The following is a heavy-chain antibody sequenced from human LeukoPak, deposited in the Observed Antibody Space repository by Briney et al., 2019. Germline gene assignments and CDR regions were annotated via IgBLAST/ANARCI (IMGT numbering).Heavy chain of an antibody. V-gene: IGHV3-21*01. D-gene: IGHD2-2*01. CDR1: GFTFSSYS. J-gene: IGHJ6*02. CDR2: ISSSSSYI. CDR3: TRVNIVVVPAAISSSWGHYYAMDV. Sequence: PGGSLRLSCAASGFTFSSYSMNWVRQAPGKGLEWVSSISSSSSYIYYADSVKGRFTISRDNAKNSLYLQMNSLRAEDTAVYYCTRVNIVVVPAAISSSWGHYYAMDVWGQGTTVTVSS.